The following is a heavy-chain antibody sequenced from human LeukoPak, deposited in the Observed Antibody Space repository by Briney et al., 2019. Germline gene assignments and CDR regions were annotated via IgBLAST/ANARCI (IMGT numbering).Heavy chain of an antibody. Sequence: GGSLRRSCAASGFTFSSYWMHWVRQAPGKGLVWVSRINSDGSSTSYADSVKGRFTISRDNAKNTLYLQMNSLRAEDTAVYYCARDPVGDYGDYGHEAFDIWGQGTMVTVSS. J-gene: IGHJ3*02. CDR3: ARDPVGDYGDYGHEAFDI. CDR1: GFTFSSYW. V-gene: IGHV3-74*01. CDR2: INSDGSST. D-gene: IGHD4-17*01.